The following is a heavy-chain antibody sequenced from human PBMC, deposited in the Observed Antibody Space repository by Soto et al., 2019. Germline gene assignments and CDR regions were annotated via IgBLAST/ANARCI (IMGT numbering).Heavy chain of an antibody. D-gene: IGHD3-3*01. CDR3: ARGTTLAIFDYGMDV. CDR1: GFTFTSYA. CDR2: ISNDGSNY. J-gene: IGHJ6*02. Sequence: QVQLVESGGGVVQPGRSLRLSCAASGFTFTSYAMHWVRQAPGKGLEWVAVISNDGSNYYYADSVRGRFTISRDNTKNTLFLKMSSLRGEDSGVYYCARGTTLAIFDYGMDVWGQGTTVTVSS. V-gene: IGHV3-30-3*01.